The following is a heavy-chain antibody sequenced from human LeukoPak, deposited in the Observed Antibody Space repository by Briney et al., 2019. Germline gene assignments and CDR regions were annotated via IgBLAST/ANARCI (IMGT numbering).Heavy chain of an antibody. D-gene: IGHD3-10*01. J-gene: IGHJ4*02. CDR2: IKSKTDGCTT. Sequence: GGSLRLSCAASGFTFSNAWMSWVRQAPGKGLEWVGRIKSKTDGCTTDYAAPVKGRFTISRDDSKNTLYLQMNSLKTEDTAVYYCTTGGSGSYIDDYWGQGTLVTVSS. CDR3: TTGGSGSYIDDY. V-gene: IGHV3-15*01. CDR1: GFTFSNAW.